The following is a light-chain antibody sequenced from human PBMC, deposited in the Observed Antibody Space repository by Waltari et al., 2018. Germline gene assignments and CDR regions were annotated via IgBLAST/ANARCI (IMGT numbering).Light chain of an antibody. Sequence: DIFLTQSPGTLSLSPGEGATLSCRASQSISRFVAWYQHKPVQAPRLLISDASTRATGSPDRFSGSGSVTDFSLTVSRLEPEDFAVYYCQKYGTVPATFGQGTKVEIK. J-gene: IGKJ1*01. CDR3: QKYGTVPAT. CDR2: DAS. V-gene: IGKV3-20*01. CDR1: QSISRF.